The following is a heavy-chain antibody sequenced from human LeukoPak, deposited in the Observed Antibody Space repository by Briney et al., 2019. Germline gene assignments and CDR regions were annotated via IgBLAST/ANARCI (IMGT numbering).Heavy chain of an antibody. CDR2: ISAYNGNT. CDR1: GYTFTSYG. J-gene: IGHJ4*02. CDR3: AKDRFVAGVPDFDY. D-gene: IGHD3-16*02. Sequence: GASVKVSCKASGYTFTSYGISWVRQAPGQGLEWMGWISAYNGNTNYAQKLQGRVTMTTDTSTSTAYMELRSLRSDDTAVYYCAKDRFVAGVPDFDYWGQGTLVTVSS. V-gene: IGHV1-18*01.